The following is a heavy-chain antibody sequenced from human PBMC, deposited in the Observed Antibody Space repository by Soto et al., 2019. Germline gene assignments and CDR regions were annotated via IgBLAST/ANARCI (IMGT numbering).Heavy chain of an antibody. V-gene: IGHV4-59*01. D-gene: IGHD5-18*01. CDR2: IYYSGST. J-gene: IGHJ4*02. Sequence: KPSETLSLTCTVSGGSISSYYWSWIRQPPGKGLEWIGYIYYSGSTNYNPSLKSRVTISVDTSKNQFSLKLSSVTAADTAVYYCARVGYSYVFDYWGQGTLVTVSS. CDR3: ARVGYSYVFDY. CDR1: GGSISSYY.